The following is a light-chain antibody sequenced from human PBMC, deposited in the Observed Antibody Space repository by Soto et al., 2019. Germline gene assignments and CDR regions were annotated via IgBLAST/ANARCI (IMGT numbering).Light chain of an antibody. CDR3: YSYAGRSTSV. J-gene: IGLJ2*01. CDR2: EDD. CDR1: SSDDGSYNL. V-gene: IGLV2-23*01. Sequence: QSALTQPASVSGSPGQSITISCTGTSSDDGSYNLVSWYQQYPGKAPKLMMYEDDERPSGVSNRFSGSKSGNTASLTISGLQAEDEADYYCYSYAGRSTSVFGGGTKLTVL.